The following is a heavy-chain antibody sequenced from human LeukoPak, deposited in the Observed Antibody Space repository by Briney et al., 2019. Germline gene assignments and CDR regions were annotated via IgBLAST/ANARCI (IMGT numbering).Heavy chain of an antibody. CDR1: GFTFSSHG. J-gene: IGHJ4*02. D-gene: IGHD2-2*01. Sequence: PGGSLRLSCAASGFTFSSHGMSWVRQAPGKGLEWVSSIGAGAGNTYFADSVKGRFTISRDNSENTLYLQMNSLRAEDTALYYCAKDICTTTNCIFYFDSWGQGILVTVSS. CDR3: AKDICTTTNCIFYFDS. V-gene: IGHV3-23*01. CDR2: IGAGAGNT.